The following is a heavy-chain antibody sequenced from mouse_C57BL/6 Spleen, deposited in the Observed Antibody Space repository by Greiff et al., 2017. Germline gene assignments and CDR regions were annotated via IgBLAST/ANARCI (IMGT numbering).Heavy chain of an antibody. Sequence: EVKLMESGGGLVKPGGSLKLSCAASGFTFSSYAMSWVRQTPEKRLEWVATISDGGSYTYYPDNVKGRFTISRDNAKNNLYLQMSHLKSEDTAMYYCARDGQLVYYFDYWGQGTTLTVSS. CDR3: ARDGQLVYYFDY. CDR2: ISDGGSYT. CDR1: GFTFSSYA. J-gene: IGHJ2*01. D-gene: IGHD6-2*01. V-gene: IGHV5-4*01.